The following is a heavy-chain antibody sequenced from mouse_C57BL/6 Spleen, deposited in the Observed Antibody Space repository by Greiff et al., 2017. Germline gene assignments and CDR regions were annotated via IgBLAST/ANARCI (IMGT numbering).Heavy chain of an antibody. D-gene: IGHD3-2*02. V-gene: IGHV1-69*01. CDR1: GYTFTSYW. CDR3: ARSSSSGYVFDY. Sequence: VQLQQPGAELVMPGASVKLSCKASGYTFTSYWMHWVKQRPGQGLEWIGEIDPSDSYTNYNQKFKGKSTLTVDKSSSTAYMQLSSLTSEDSAVYYCARSSSSGYVFDYWGQGTTLTVSS. J-gene: IGHJ2*01. CDR2: IDPSDSYT.